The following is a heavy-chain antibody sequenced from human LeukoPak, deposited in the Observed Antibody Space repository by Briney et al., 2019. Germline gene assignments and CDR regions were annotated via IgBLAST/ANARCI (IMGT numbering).Heavy chain of an antibody. V-gene: IGHV1-46*01. CDR2: INPSGGST. CDR3: ATGPWGYMDV. Sequence: ASVKVSCKASGYSFRKYGMTWVRQAPGQGLEWMGIINPSGGSTSYAQKFQGRVTMTRDTSTSTVYMELSSLRSEDTTVYYCATGPWGYMDVWGKGTTVTVSS. D-gene: IGHD7-27*01. CDR1: GYSFRKYG. J-gene: IGHJ6*03.